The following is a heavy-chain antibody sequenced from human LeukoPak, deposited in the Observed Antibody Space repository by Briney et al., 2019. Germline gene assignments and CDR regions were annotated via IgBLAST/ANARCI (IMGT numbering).Heavy chain of an antibody. V-gene: IGHV3-21*01. D-gene: IGHD2-8*01. CDR1: GSTFRGYS. CDR3: ARDGGYCTKGVCYLDY. J-gene: IGHJ4*02. CDR2: ISSYNDYI. Sequence: GGSLRLSCAASGSTFRGYSMNWVRQAPGKGLEWVSSISSYNDYIYYADSVKGRFTISRDNAKNSLYLEMNSLRAEDTAVYYCARDGGYCTKGVCYLDYWGQGTLVTVSS.